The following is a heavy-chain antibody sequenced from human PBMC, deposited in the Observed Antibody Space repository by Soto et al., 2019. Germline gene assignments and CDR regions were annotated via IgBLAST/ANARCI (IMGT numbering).Heavy chain of an antibody. CDR2: INTGNGDT. D-gene: IGHD2-15*01. CDR1: GYTFTSYA. CDR3: ARSSLDGDLNSYYFGMDV. Sequence: ASVKVSCKASGYTFTSYAIHWVRQAPGQRPEWMGWINTGNGDTKSSQNFQGRVAISWDSSATTVYMELSSLRSEDTAKYYCARSSLDGDLNSYYFGMDVWGQVTTVTVSS. J-gene: IGHJ6*02. V-gene: IGHV1-3*04.